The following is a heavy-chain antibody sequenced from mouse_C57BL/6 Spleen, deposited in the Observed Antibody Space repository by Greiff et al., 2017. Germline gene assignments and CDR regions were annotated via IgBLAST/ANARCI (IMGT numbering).Heavy chain of an antibody. V-gene: IGHV1-78*01. Sequence: QVQLKQSDAELVKPGASVKISCKVSGYTFTDHTIHWMKQRPEQGLEWIGYIYPRDGSTKYNEKFKGKATLTADKSSSTAYMQLNCLTSDDSAVYFCAIGIYYYGSSYWFAYWGQGTLVTVSA. CDR3: AIGIYYYGSSYWFAY. CDR1: GYTFTDHT. CDR2: IYPRDGST. D-gene: IGHD1-1*01. J-gene: IGHJ3*01.